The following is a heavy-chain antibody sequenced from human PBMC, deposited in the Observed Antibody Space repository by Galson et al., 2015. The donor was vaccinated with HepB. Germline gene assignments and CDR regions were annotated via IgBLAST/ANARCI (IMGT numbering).Heavy chain of an antibody. J-gene: IGHJ5*02. CDR3: AWSSTWTPSFDP. V-gene: IGHV3-48*01. CDR2: ISSTSSTI. CDR1: GFTFTSYS. D-gene: IGHD2-2*01. Sequence: SLRLSCAASGFTFTSYSMNWVRQAPGKGLEWVSYISSTSSTIYYADSVKGRFTISRDNSKNTLYLQMNSLRAEDTAVYYCAWSSTWTPSFDPWGQGTLVTVSS.